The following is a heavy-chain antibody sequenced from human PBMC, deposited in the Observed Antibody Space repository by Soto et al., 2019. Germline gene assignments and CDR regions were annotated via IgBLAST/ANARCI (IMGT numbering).Heavy chain of an antibody. CDR1: GFTFDDYG. CDR3: ARGHYYDFWSGYSLWFDP. J-gene: IGHJ5*02. V-gene: IGHV3-20*01. D-gene: IGHD3-3*01. Sequence: GGSLRLSCAASGFTFDDYGMSWVRQAPGKGLEWVSGINWNGGSTGYADSVKGRFTISRDNAKNSLYLQMNSLRAEDTAVYHCARGHYYDFWSGYSLWFDPWGQGTLVTVSS. CDR2: INWNGGST.